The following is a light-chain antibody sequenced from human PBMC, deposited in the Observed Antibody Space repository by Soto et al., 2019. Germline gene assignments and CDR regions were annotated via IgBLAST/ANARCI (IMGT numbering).Light chain of an antibody. CDR2: DAS. CDR1: QDINKY. CDR3: QQYDILHRT. Sequence: DIQMTQSPSSLSASVGDRVTITCQASQDINKYLNRYQQKPGKAPKLLIYDASNLETGVPSRFSGGGSGTHFTFTISSLQAEDLATYYCQQYDILHRTFGQGTKLEIK. J-gene: IGKJ2*02. V-gene: IGKV1-33*01.